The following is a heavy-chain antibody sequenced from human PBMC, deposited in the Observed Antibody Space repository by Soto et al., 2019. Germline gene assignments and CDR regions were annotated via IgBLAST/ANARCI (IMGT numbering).Heavy chain of an antibody. D-gene: IGHD3-9*01. J-gene: IGHJ4*02. CDR3: ARDSGYFDWSPFDY. CDR1: GGTFSTYA. Sequence: PAVKFSCKASGGTFSTYAITWVRQAPGQGLEWMGGIIPIFGTANYAQKFQGRVTITADESTSTAYMELSSLRSEDTAVYYCARDSGYFDWSPFDYWGQGTLVTVS. V-gene: IGHV1-69*13. CDR2: IIPIFGTA.